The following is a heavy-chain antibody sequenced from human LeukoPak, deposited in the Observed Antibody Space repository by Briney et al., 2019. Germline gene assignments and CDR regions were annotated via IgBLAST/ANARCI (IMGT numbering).Heavy chain of an antibody. D-gene: IGHD2-15*01. CDR1: GFTFSSYA. J-gene: IGHJ6*03. CDR2: ISGSGGIT. Sequence: GGSLRLSCVASGFTFSSYAMSWVRQAPGKGLEWVSAISGSGGITYYADSVKGRFTISRDNSKNTLYLQMNSLRAEDTAVYYCAKAGGTDFYYYMDVWGKGTTVTVSS. CDR3: AKAGGTDFYYYMDV. V-gene: IGHV3-23*01.